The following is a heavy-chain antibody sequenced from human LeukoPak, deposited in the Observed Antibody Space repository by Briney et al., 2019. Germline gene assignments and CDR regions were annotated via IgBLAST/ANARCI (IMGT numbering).Heavy chain of an antibody. CDR3: AKIVGGSCCYCFDY. V-gene: IGHV3-23*01. CDR2: ISGSGGST. J-gene: IGHJ4*02. Sequence: PGGSLRLPCAASGFTFSSYAMSWVRQAPGKGLEWVSAISGSGGSTYYADSVKGRFTISRDNSKNTLYLQMNSLRAEDTAVYYCAKIVGGSCCYCFDYLGQGTLVTVSS. CDR1: GFTFSSYA. D-gene: IGHD2-15*01.